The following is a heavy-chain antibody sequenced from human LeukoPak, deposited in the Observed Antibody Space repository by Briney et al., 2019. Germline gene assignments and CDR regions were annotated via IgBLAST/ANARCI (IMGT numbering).Heavy chain of an antibody. V-gene: IGHV3-15*01. D-gene: IGHD3-10*01. J-gene: IGHJ4*02. Sequence: KPGGPLRLSCAASGFTFSNAWMSWVRQASGKGLEWVGRIKGKTDGGTTDYAAPVKGRFTISRDDSKNTLYLQMNSLKTEDTAVYYCTTDFLYMVRGVITFDYWGQGTLATVSS. CDR2: IKGKTDGGTT. CDR1: GFTFSNAW. CDR3: TTDFLYMVRGVITFDY.